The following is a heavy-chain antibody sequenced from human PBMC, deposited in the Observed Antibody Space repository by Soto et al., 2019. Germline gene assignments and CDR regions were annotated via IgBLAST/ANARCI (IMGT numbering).Heavy chain of an antibody. CDR2: IYWNDDR. Sequence: QITLKESGPTLVKPTQTLTLTCTFSVFSLSTSGVGVGWIRQPPGKTLVWLGLIYWNDDRRYSPSLKTRLTITKDTSNNQMVLTVTNMDPVDTATYYCVHSLPTRGWYTYCGMDVWVQGTTVTVSS. CDR1: VFSLSTSGVG. D-gene: IGHD6-19*01. CDR3: VHSLPTRGWYTYCGMDV. J-gene: IGHJ6*02. V-gene: IGHV2-5*01.